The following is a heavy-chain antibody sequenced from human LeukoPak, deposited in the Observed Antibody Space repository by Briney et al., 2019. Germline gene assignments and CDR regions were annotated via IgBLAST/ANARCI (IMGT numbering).Heavy chain of an antibody. V-gene: IGHV4-30-4*08. CDR3: ACEFRPWTWFDP. CDR1: GGSISSGDYY. J-gene: IGHJ5*02. CDR2: IYYSGST. Sequence: PSETLSLTCTVSGGSISSGDYYWSWIRQPPGKGLEWIGYIYYSGSTYYNPSLKSRVTITVDTSKNQFSLKLSSVTAADTAVYSCACEFRPWTWFDPWGQGTLVTVSS. D-gene: IGHD3/OR15-3a*01.